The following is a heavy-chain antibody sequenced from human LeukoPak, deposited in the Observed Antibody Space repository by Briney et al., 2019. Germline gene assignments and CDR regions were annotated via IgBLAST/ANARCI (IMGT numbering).Heavy chain of an antibody. D-gene: IGHD3-22*01. CDR3: ARHERNGGYYDY. Sequence: GSLRLSCAASGFTFDDYGMSWIRQPPGKGLEWIGYIYYSGGTDYNPSLKSRVTISVDTSKNQFSLQLSSVTAADTAVYYCARHERNGGYYDYWGQGTLVTVSS. CDR2: IYYSGGT. V-gene: IGHV4-59*08. CDR1: GFTFDDYG. J-gene: IGHJ4*02.